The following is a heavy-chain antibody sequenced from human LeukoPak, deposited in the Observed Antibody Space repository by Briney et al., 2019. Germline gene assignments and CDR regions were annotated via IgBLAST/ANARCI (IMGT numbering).Heavy chain of an antibody. Sequence: SETLSLTCAVYGGSFSGYYLSWIRQPPGKGLEWIGEINHSGSTNYNPSLKSRVTISVDTSKNQFSLKLSSVTDAETAVYYFARGVGALVDTAMVSHGYYFDYWGQGTLVTVSS. CDR3: ARGVGALVDTAMVSHGYYFDY. J-gene: IGHJ4*02. D-gene: IGHD5-18*01. CDR2: INHSGST. CDR1: GGSFSGYY. V-gene: IGHV4-34*01.